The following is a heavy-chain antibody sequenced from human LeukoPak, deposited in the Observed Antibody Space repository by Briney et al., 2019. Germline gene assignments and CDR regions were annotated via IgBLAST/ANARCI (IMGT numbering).Heavy chain of an antibody. V-gene: IGHV4-39*01. CDR3: ASGQRDDGYLDF. CDR1: GGSISGSSYY. Sequence: PSETLSLTCTVSGGSISGSSYYWGWIRQPPGKGLKGIGSIYYSGSTYYNPSLKSRVTISVDTSKNQFSLKLSSVTAADTAVYYCASGQRDDGYLDFWGQGTLVTVSS. J-gene: IGHJ4*02. D-gene: IGHD6-25*01. CDR2: IYYSGST.